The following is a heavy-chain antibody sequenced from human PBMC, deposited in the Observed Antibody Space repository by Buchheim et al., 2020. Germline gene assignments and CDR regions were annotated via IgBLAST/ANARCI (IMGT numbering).Heavy chain of an antibody. V-gene: IGHV3-11*01. CDR3: AREAPSWVRGIKNDY. J-gene: IGHJ4*02. CDR1: GFDFTAHY. D-gene: IGHD3-10*01. CDR2: ISSSGTTI. Sequence: QVQLVESGGGLVKPGGSLRLSCAASGFDFTAHYMTWIRQSPGKGLEWVSSISSSGTTIYYRDSVRGRFTISRDNAENSLYLQMNSLRAEDTAVYYCAREAPSWVRGIKNDYWGQGTL.